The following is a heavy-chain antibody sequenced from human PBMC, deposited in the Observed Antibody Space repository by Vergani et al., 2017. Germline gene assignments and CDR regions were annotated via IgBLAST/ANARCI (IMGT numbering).Heavy chain of an antibody. CDR1: GFTFSSYA. V-gene: IGHV3-9*01. D-gene: IGHD6-13*01. CDR3: AKDVAAAAPGLYGMDV. Sequence: EVQLLESGGGLVQPGGSLRLSCAASGFTFSSYAMSWVRQAPGKGLEWVSGISWNSGSIGYADSVKGRFTISRDNAKNSLYLQMNSLRAEDTALYYCAKDVAAAAPGLYGMDVWGQGTTVTVSS. J-gene: IGHJ6*02. CDR2: ISWNSGSI.